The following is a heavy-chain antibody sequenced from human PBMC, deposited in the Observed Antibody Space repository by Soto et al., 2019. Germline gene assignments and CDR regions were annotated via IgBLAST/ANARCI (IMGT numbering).Heavy chain of an antibody. D-gene: IGHD1-7*01. V-gene: IGHV3-23*01. CDR3: AKNQERELPRVIDF. CDR1: GLTFSNYA. Sequence: EVRLLESGGGLVKPGGSLRLSCATSGLTFSNYAMSWVRPAPGGGLEWVSSMSGSSSTTYYADSVRGRFTISRDRSKKTLYLQMSSPTAEDTAIYYCAKNQERELPRVIDFWGQGTLVTVSS. CDR2: MSGSSSTT. J-gene: IGHJ4*02.